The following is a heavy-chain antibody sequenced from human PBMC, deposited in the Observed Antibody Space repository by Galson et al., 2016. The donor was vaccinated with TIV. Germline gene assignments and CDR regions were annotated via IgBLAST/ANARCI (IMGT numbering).Heavy chain of an antibody. J-gene: IGHJ4*02. CDR3: ARGNPVAGRGIDY. CDR1: GGTFRSYV. Sequence: SVKVSCKASGGTFRSYVVTWVRQAPGQGLEWIGGIISISGTANYAQKFQGRLTITTDESTSTSYMELTSLTSEDTAIYYCARGNPVAGRGIDYWGQGTLVTVSS. V-gene: IGHV1-69*05. CDR2: IISISGTA. D-gene: IGHD6-19*01.